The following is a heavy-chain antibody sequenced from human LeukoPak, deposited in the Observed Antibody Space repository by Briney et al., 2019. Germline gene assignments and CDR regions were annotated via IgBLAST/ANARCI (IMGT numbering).Heavy chain of an antibody. CDR1: GGSFSGYY. CDR3: ARVGDCSSTSCLSWFDY. J-gene: IGHJ4*02. Sequence: PSETLSLTCAVYGGSFSGYYWSWIRQPPGKGLEWIGETNHSGSTNYNPSLKSRVAISVDTSKNQFSLKLSSVTAADTAVYYCARVGDCSSTSCLSWFDYWGQGTLVTVSS. CDR2: TNHSGST. V-gene: IGHV4-34*01. D-gene: IGHD2-2*01.